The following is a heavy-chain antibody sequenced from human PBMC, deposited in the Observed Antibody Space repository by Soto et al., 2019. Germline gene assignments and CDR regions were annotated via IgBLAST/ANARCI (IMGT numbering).Heavy chain of an antibody. V-gene: IGHV4-30-4*01. CDR3: ARFSVATTKYFFDY. CDR2: IYYSGTT. D-gene: IGHD1-26*01. J-gene: IGHJ4*02. CDR1: GASISSGDYY. Sequence: TLSLTCTVSGASISSGDYYWNWIRQPPGKGLEWIGHIYYSGTTYYTPSLQSRLTMSVDTSKNQFSLKLNSVTAADTAVYYCARFSVATTKYFFDYWGQGTLVTVSS.